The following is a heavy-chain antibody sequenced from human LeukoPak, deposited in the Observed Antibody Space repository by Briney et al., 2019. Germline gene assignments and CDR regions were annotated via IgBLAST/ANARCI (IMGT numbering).Heavy chain of an antibody. Sequence: PSQTLSLTCTVSGGSISSGGYYWSWIRQPPGKGLEWIGYIYHSGSTYYNPSLKSRVTISVDRSKNLFSLKLSSVTAADTAVYYCARVPPALIDYYMDVWGKGTTVTVSS. J-gene: IGHJ6*03. V-gene: IGHV4-30-2*01. CDR1: GGSISSGGYY. D-gene: IGHD3-16*02. CDR3: ARVPPALIDYYMDV. CDR2: IYHSGST.